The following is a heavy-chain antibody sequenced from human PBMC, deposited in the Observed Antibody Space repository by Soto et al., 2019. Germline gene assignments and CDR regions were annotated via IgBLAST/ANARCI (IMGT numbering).Heavy chain of an antibody. Sequence: GGSLRLSCAASGFPFSSYVMSWVRQAPGKGLEWVSGISGGGSNTFYADYVKGRFTISRDNSKNTLLLQMNSLEAEDTAVYYCAKDSNKYSSSLRGRYFDYWGQGIGVTVSS. CDR1: GFPFSSYV. V-gene: IGHV3-23*01. CDR2: ISGGGSNT. D-gene: IGHD4-4*01. CDR3: AKDSNKYSSSLRGRYFDY. J-gene: IGHJ4*02.